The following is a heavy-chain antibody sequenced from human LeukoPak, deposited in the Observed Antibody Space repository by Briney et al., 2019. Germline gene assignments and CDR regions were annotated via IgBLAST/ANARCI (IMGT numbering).Heavy chain of an antibody. Sequence: SETLSLTCTVSGGSISSYYWSWIRQPPGKGLEWIGYIYYSGSTNYNPSLKSRVTISVDSSKNQFSLKLSSVTAADTAVYYCAKNGQSGFSFDPWGQGTLVTVSS. CDR3: AKNGQSGFSFDP. CDR2: IYYSGST. J-gene: IGHJ5*02. V-gene: IGHV4-59*12. CDR1: GGSISSYY. D-gene: IGHD1-26*01.